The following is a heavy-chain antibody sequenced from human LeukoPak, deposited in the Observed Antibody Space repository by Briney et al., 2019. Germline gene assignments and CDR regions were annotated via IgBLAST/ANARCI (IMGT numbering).Heavy chain of an antibody. V-gene: IGHV1-18*01. CDR3: ARPGSDRARGWGYFDS. J-gene: IGHJ4*02. D-gene: IGHD3-10*01. CDR2: FSGIDGNT. CDR1: GYXFTDYG. Sequence: ASVKVSCKSSGYXFTDYGVSWVRQAPGQGLEWMGCFSGIDGNTKYARNLQGRVTMTRDTPTSTAFMELRSLTSDDTAIYSCARPGSDRARGWGYFDSWGKGTLVTVSS.